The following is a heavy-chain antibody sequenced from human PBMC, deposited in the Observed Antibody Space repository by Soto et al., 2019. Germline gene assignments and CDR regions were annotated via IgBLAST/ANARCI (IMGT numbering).Heavy chain of an antibody. D-gene: IGHD6-13*01. J-gene: IGHJ6*02. CDR1: GYTFTSYD. Sequence: ASVKVSCKASGYTFTSYDINWVRQATGQGLEWMGWVNPNSGNTGYAQKFQGRVTMTRNTSISTAYMELSSLRSEDTAVYYCARGSGIAAAGTDYYYGMDVWGQGTTVTVSS. CDR2: VNPNSGNT. V-gene: IGHV1-8*01. CDR3: ARGSGIAAAGTDYYYGMDV.